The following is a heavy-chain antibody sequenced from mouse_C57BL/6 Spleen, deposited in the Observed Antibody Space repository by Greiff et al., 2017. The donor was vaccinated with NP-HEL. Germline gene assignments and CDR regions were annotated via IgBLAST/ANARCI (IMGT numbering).Heavy chain of an antibody. Sequence: EVQLQQSGAELVRPGASVKLSCTASGFNIKDDYMHWVKQRPEQGLEWIGWIDPENGDTEYASKFQGKATITADTSSSTAYLQRSSLTSEDTAVYYCTTGYEPRAYWGQGTLVTVAA. CDR3: TTGYEPRAY. V-gene: IGHV14-4*01. D-gene: IGHD2-2*01. J-gene: IGHJ3*01. CDR2: IDPENGDT. CDR1: GFNIKDDY.